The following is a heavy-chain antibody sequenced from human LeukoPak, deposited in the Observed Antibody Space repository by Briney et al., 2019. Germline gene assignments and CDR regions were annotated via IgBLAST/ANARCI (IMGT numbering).Heavy chain of an antibody. CDR2: IYYSGST. D-gene: IGHD5-12*01. CDR1: GGSISSYY. Sequence: SETLSLTCTVSGGSISSYYWSWIRQPPGKGLEWIGYIYYSGSTNYNPSLKSRLTISVDTYNNQFSLKLTSVTAADTAIYYCARDGYSGYGGFDSWGQGTLVTVSS. J-gene: IGHJ4*02. CDR3: ARDGYSGYGGFDS. V-gene: IGHV4-59*01.